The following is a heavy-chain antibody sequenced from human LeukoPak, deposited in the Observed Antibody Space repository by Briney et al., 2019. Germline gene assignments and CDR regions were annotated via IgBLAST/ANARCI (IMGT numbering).Heavy chain of an antibody. V-gene: IGHV3-7*01. Sequence: GGSLRLSCAASGFTFSGYWMSWVRQAPGKGLEWVANIKQDGSEKYYVDSVKGRFTISRDNAKNSLYLQMNSLRAEDTAVYYCARDNGGLWFGEFPFDYWGQGTLVTVSS. CDR1: GFTFSGYW. CDR3: ARDNGGLWFGEFPFDY. CDR2: IKQDGSEK. J-gene: IGHJ4*02. D-gene: IGHD3-10*01.